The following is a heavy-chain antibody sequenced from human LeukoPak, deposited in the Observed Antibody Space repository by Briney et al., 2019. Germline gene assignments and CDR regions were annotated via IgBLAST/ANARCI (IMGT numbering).Heavy chain of an antibody. J-gene: IGHJ1*01. D-gene: IGHD3-16*01. CDR2: INNDGRTT. Sequence: GGSPRLSCEASGLTFSKSWMHWVRQAPGKGLVWVSRINNDGRTTSYADSVKGRFTISRDNAKNTLYLQMNSLRAEDTAVYYCARVSGLAMNEHYQHWGQGTLVTVPS. V-gene: IGHV3-74*01. CDR1: GLTFSKSW. CDR3: ARVSGLAMNEHYQH.